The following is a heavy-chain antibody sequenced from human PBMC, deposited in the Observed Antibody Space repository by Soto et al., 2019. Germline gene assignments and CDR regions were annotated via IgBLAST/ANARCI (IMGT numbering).Heavy chain of an antibody. V-gene: IGHV3-53*01. CDR2: IFIGGTT. Sequence: HPGGSLRLSCAASGFSVSSSQMTWVRQAPGKALEWVSVIFIGGTTQYAVSVKGRFTISRDYSKNTVYLQMNSLRAEDTAVYYCARDPGYSSAWYLPTSRGGYFDYWGQGTLVTVSS. CDR1: GFSVSSSQ. CDR3: ARDPGYSSAWYLPTSRGGYFDY. J-gene: IGHJ4*02. D-gene: IGHD6-19*01.